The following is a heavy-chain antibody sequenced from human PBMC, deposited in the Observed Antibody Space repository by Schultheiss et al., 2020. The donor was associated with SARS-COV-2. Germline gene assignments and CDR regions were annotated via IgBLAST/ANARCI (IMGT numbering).Heavy chain of an antibody. Sequence: SETLSLTCAVYGGSFSGYYWSWIRQPPGKGLEWIGEINHSGSTNYNPSLKSRVTISVDTSKNQFSLKLSSVTAADTAVYYCASYNPGRYDFWSSRPKYYYYYYMDVWGKGTTVTVSS. J-gene: IGHJ6*03. V-gene: IGHV4-34*01. CDR1: GGSFSGYY. CDR3: ASYNPGRYDFWSSRPKYYYYYYMDV. CDR2: INHSGST. D-gene: IGHD3-3*01.